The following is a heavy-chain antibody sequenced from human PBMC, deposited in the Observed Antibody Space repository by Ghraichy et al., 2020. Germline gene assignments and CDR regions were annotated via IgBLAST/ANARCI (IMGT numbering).Heavy chain of an antibody. J-gene: IGHJ3*02. CDR3: ARDHFGGDTGAGAFDI. V-gene: IGHV4-59*01. CDR1: GGSISSYY. CDR2: IYYSGST. Sequence: SETLSLTCTVSGGSISSYYWSWIRQPPGKGLEWIGYIYYSGSTNYNPSLKSRVTISVDTSKNQFSLKLSSVTAADTAVYYCARDHFGGDTGAGAFDIWGQGTMVTVSS. D-gene: IGHD3-10*01.